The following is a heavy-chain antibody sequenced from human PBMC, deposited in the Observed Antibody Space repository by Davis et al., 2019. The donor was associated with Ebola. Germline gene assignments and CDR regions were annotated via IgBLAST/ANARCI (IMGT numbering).Heavy chain of an antibody. CDR3: ARGFGNFDY. CDR1: GFTFSRYE. V-gene: IGHV3-48*03. Sequence: GGSLRLSCAASGFTFSRYEMNWVRQAPGKGLEWVSYISSTGTTIYHAESVKGRFTISRDNAMNSLFLQMNSLRVEDTAVYYCARGFGNFDYWGQGTLVTVSS. CDR2: ISSTGTTI. D-gene: IGHD2/OR15-2a*01. J-gene: IGHJ4*02.